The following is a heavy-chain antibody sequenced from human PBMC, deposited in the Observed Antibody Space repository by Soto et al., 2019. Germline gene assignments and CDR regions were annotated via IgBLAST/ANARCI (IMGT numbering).Heavy chain of an antibody. V-gene: IGHV3-23*01. J-gene: IGHJ6*03. Sequence: GGSLRLSCAASGFTFSSYAMSWVRQAPGKGLEWVSAISGSGGSTYYADSVKGRFTISRHNSKNTLYLQMNSLRAEDTAVYYCAKAGYCSSTSCYQVYYYMDVWGKVTTVTVS. D-gene: IGHD2-2*01. CDR3: AKAGYCSSTSCYQVYYYMDV. CDR2: ISGSGGST. CDR1: GFTFSSYA.